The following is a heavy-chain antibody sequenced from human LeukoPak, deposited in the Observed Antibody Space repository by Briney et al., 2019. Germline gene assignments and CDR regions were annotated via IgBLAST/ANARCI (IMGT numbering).Heavy chain of an antibody. CDR3: ARLSGSGSFYDPGNWLDP. Sequence: SETLSLTCSVSGGSISGYYWSWIRQPPGKGLEWIGFIYYTGSTFYDPTLKSRVTISVDTSKTQLSLKLTSVTAADTAVYYCARLSGSGSFYDPGNWLDPWGQGIQVTVSS. D-gene: IGHD3-10*01. CDR2: IYYTGST. J-gene: IGHJ5*02. V-gene: IGHV4-59*08. CDR1: GGSISGYY.